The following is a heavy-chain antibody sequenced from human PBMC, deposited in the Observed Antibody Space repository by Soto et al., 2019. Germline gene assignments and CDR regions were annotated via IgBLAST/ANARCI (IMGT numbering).Heavy chain of an antibody. J-gene: IGHJ6*03. CDR2: FDPEDGET. D-gene: IGHD6-13*01. V-gene: IGHV1-24*01. CDR1: GYTLTELS. CDR3: ATGRIPHSSSYYYYYYYYMDV. Sequence: ASVKVSCKVSGYTLTELSMHWVRQAPGKGLEWMGGFDPEDGETIYAQKFQGRVTMTEDTSTDTAYMELSSLRSEDTAVYYCATGRIPHSSSYYYYYYYYMDVWGKGTTVTVSS.